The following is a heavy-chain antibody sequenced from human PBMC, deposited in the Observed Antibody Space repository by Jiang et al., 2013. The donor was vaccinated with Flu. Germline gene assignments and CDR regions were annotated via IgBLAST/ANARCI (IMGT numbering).Heavy chain of an antibody. Sequence: GAEVKKPGASVKVSCKASGYTFTSYDINWVRQATGQGLEWMGWMNPNSGNTGYAQKFQGRVTMTRNTSISTAYMELSSLRFEDTAVYYCARARGSRQQEMATIFGYWGQGTPGHRLL. CDR2: MNPNSGNT. CDR3: ARARGSRQQEMATIFGY. D-gene: IGHD5-24*01. V-gene: IGHV1-8*01. J-gene: IGHJ4*02. CDR1: GYTFTSYD.